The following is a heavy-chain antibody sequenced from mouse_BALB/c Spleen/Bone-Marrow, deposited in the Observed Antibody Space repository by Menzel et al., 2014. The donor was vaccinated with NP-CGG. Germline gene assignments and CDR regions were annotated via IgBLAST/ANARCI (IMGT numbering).Heavy chain of an antibody. J-gene: IGHJ1*01. CDR2: IYPYNGVS. V-gene: IGHV1-31*01. Sequence: VQLQQSGPELVKPGASVKISCKASGYSFTGYYMHWVEQSHGNSLDWIGYIYPYNGVSSYNQKSKGKATLTVDKSSSTAYMEPRSLTSDDSAVYYCESRGEYFDVWGAGTTVTVSS. CDR1: GYSFTGYY. CDR3: ESRGEYFDV.